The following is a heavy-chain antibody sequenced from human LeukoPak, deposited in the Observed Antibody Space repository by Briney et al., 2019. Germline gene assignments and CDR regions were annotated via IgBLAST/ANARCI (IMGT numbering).Heavy chain of an antibody. CDR3: ATSPRDGYNRFDY. J-gene: IGHJ4*02. CDR1: GYTFTSYA. V-gene: IGHV1-3*01. Sequence: ASVKVSCKASGYTFTSYAMHWVRQAPGQRLEWMGWINAGNGNTKYSQKFQGRVTITRDTSASTAYMELSSLRAEDTAVYYCATSPRDGYNRFDYWGQGTLVTVSS. CDR2: INAGNGNT. D-gene: IGHD5-24*01.